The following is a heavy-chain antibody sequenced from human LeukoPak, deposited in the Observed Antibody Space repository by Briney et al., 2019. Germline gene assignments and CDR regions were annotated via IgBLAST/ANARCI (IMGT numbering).Heavy chain of an antibody. V-gene: IGHV1-2*02. J-gene: IGHJ4*02. CDR3: ARDDEYSSSSPPH. CDR1: GYTFTGYY. D-gene: IGHD6-6*01. Sequence: ASVKVSCRASGYTFTGYYMHWVRQAPGQGLEWMGWINPNSGGTNYAQKFQGRVTMTRDTSISTAYMELSRLRSDDTAVYYCARDDEYSSSSPPHWGQGTLVTVSS. CDR2: INPNSGGT.